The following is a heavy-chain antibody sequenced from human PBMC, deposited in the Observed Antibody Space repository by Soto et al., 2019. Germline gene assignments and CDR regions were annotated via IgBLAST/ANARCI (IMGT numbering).Heavy chain of an antibody. Sequence: QVQLVESGGGLVRPGGSLRLSCAASGFTFSDYYMSWIRQAPGKGLGWVSYISHSGSTRYYADSVKGRFTLSRDNAKNSLFLQMNSLRAEDTAVYFCARVYGDYVVAYWGQGTLVTVSP. CDR1: GFTFSDYY. CDR2: ISHSGSTR. CDR3: ARVYGDYVVAY. V-gene: IGHV3-11*01. J-gene: IGHJ4*02. D-gene: IGHD4-17*01.